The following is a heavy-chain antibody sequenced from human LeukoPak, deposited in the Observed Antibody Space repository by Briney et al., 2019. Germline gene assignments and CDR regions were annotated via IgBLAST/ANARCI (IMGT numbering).Heavy chain of an antibody. V-gene: IGHV3-21*01. CDR2: ISSSSSYI. D-gene: IGHD3-22*01. CDR3: ASSPVATYYYDSSGYYSNNY. CDR1: GFTFSSYS. J-gene: IGHJ4*02. Sequence: PGGSLRLSCAASGFTFSSYSMNWVRQAPGKGLEWVSSISSSSSYIYYADSVKGRFTISRDNAKNSLYLQMNSLRAEDTAVYYCASSPVATYYYDSSGYYSNNYWGQGTLVTVSS.